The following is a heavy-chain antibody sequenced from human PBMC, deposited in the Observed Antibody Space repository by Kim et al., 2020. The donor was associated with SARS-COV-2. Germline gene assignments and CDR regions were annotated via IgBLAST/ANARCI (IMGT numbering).Heavy chain of an antibody. CDR3: EAWGSSGYYRTPNYN. CDR2: IYSGGST. V-gene: IGHV3-66*01. CDR1: GFTVSSNY. D-gene: IGHD3-22*01. Sequence: GGSLRLSCAASGFTVSSNYMSWVRQAPGKGLEWVSVIYSGGSTYYADSVKGRFTISRDNSKNTLYLQMNSLRAEDTAVYYCEAWGSSGYYRTPNYNWGQGTLVTVSS. J-gene: IGHJ4*02.